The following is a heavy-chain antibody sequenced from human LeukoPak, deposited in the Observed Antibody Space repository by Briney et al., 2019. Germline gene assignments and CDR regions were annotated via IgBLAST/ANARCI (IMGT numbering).Heavy chain of an antibody. V-gene: IGHV3-7*01. CDR1: GFHFSSYW. J-gene: IGHJ6*02. CDR3: ARDHGDYFGMDV. D-gene: IGHD4-17*01. Sequence: PGGSLRLSCAAPGFHFSSYWMSWVRQAPGKGLGWVANIKQDGSEKYYVDSVKGRFTISRDNAKNSLYLQMNSLRAEDTAVYYCARDHGDYFGMDVWGQGTTVTVSS. CDR2: IKQDGSEK.